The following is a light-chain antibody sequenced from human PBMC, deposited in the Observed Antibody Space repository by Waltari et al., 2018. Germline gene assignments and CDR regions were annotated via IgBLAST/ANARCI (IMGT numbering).Light chain of an antibody. CDR3: MQVTHFPYT. CDR2: KIS. J-gene: IGKJ2*01. V-gene: IGKV2-24*01. Sequence: DAVLTQTPLSSPVTLGQPAHISCKSSQSLVHSSGPPFLSWLHQRPGQPPRLLIYKISNRFSGVPDRFSGSGAGTDFTLQISRVEAEDVGIYYCMQVTHFPYTFGQGTKLEIK. CDR1: QSLVHSSGPPF.